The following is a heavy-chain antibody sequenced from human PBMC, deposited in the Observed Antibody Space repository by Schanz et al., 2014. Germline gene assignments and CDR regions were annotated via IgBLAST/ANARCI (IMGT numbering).Heavy chain of an antibody. Sequence: QVHLVQSGAEVKKPGASVKVSCKASGYTFTSHGISWVRQAPGQGLEWMGWITAYNGDTNYALKLQGSVTMTTDTSTGTAYMELRSLRSDDTALYYCTRGGYSYALSAFDIWGQGTMVTVSS. CDR3: TRGGYSYALSAFDI. J-gene: IGHJ3*02. CDR2: ITAYNGDT. D-gene: IGHD5-18*01. V-gene: IGHV1-18*01. CDR1: GYTFTSHG.